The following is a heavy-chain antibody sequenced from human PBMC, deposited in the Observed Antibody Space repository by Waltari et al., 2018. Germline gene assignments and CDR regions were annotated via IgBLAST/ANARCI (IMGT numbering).Heavy chain of an antibody. D-gene: IGHD3-10*01. CDR3: AREYYTHFDY. CDR1: GFNFSSYS. J-gene: IGHJ4*02. V-gene: IGHV3-48*01. Sequence: HLVQSGGGLVQPGGSLLLSCAASGFNFSSYSMAWFRQAPGKGLEWVSYMSSSSTVYYADSVKGRFTISRDNAKNSLYLQMNSLRAEDTAVYYCAREYYTHFDYWGQGTLVTVSS. CDR2: MSSSSTV.